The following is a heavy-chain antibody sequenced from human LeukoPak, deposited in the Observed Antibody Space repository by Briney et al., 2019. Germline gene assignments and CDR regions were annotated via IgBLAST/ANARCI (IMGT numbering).Heavy chain of an antibody. CDR2: ISGSGGST. Sequence: GGSLRLSCAASGFTFSSYAMSWVRQAPGKGLEWVSAISGSGGSTYYADSVKGRFTISRDNSKNTLYLQMNSLRVEDTAVYYCAKAAYNSQYYYYYYYMDVWGKGTTVTVSS. CDR1: GFTFSSYA. V-gene: IGHV3-23*01. D-gene: IGHD1-20*01. J-gene: IGHJ6*03. CDR3: AKAAYNSQYYYYYYYMDV.